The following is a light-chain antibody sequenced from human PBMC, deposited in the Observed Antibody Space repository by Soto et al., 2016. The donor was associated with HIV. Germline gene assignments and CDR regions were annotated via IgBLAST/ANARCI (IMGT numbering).Light chain of an antibody. Sequence: DIQLTQSPSFLSASVGDRVTFTCRASQGINTFLAWYQRKPGKAPKLLIYSASTLEGGVPSRFSGSGSGTGFSLTISSLQPEDFATYFCQQVYSDPYTFGQGTELEIK. CDR3: QQVYSDPYT. CDR2: SAS. J-gene: IGKJ2*01. CDR1: QGINTF. V-gene: IGKV1-9*01.